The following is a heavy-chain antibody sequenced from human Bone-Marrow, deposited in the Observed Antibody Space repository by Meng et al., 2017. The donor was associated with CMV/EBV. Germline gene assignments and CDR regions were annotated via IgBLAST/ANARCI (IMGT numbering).Heavy chain of an antibody. D-gene: IGHD3-22*01. CDR3: ARVPDSSGYYPYYFDY. V-gene: IGHV3-66*02. CDR2: IYSGGST. CDR1: GFTVSSNY. Sequence: SGFTVSSNYMSWVRQAPGKGLEWVSVIYSGGSTYYADSVKGRFTISRDNSKNTLYLQMNSLRAEDTAVYYCARVPDSSGYYPYYFDYWGQGTLVTVSS. J-gene: IGHJ4*02.